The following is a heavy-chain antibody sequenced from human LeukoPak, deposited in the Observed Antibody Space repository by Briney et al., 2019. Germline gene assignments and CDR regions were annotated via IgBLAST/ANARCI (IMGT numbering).Heavy chain of an antibody. D-gene: IGHD5-18*01. CDR1: GGSISSSSYY. CDR3: AREGGYSYGDAPLHFDY. CDR2: IDASGSI. Sequence: SETLSLTCTVSGGSISSSSYYWGWIRQPAGTGLEWIGRIDASGSINHNPTLKSRVTISVDRSKNQFSLRVSSVTGADTAVYYCAREGGYSYGDAPLHFDYWGQGTLVTVSS. J-gene: IGHJ4*02. V-gene: IGHV4-61*02.